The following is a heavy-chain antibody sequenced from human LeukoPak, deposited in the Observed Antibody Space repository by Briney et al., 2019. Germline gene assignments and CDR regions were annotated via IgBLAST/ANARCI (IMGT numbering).Heavy chain of an antibody. J-gene: IGHJ4*02. CDR3: AKDQSLAVAGTFGY. CDR2: LSWNSGSI. Sequence: GGSLRLSCAASGFTFDDYAMHWVRQAPGKGLEWVSGLSWNSGSIGYADSVKGRFTISRDNAKNSLYLQMNSLRAEDTALYYCAKDQSLAVAGTFGYWGQGTLVTVSS. CDR1: GFTFDDYA. D-gene: IGHD6-19*01. V-gene: IGHV3-9*01.